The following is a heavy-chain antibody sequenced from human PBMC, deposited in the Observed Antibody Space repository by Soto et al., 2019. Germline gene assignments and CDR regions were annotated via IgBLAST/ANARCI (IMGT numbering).Heavy chain of an antibody. J-gene: IGHJ4*02. Sequence: QVQLVQSGAEVKKPGASVKVSCKASGYTFSSYGISWVRQAPGQGLEWMGWISGYSGHTYSAQKFPGKVTLTTDPSPNTVYMELRSLRSDDTAVYYCAREWDNKSEHSSGWYDDFWGQGTLVTVSS. CDR2: ISGYSGHT. CDR1: GYTFSSYG. CDR3: AREWDNKSEHSSGWYDDF. D-gene: IGHD6-19*01. V-gene: IGHV1-18*01.